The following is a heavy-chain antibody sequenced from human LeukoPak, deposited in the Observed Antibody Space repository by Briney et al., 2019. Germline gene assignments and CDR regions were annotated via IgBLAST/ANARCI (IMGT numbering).Heavy chain of an antibody. CDR2: INHSGST. V-gene: IGHV4-34*01. CDR3: ATSEDVVPAAPT. D-gene: IGHD2-2*01. Sequence: SETLSLTCAVYGGSFSGYYWSWIRQPPGKGLEWIGEINHSGSTNYNPSLKSRVTISVDTSKNQFSLKLSSVTAADTAVYYCATSEDVVPAAPTWGQGTLATVSS. CDR1: GGSFSGYY. J-gene: IGHJ5*02.